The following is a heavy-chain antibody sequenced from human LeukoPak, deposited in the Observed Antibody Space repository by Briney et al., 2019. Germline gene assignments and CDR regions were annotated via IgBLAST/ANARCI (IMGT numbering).Heavy chain of an antibody. V-gene: IGHV3-23*01. CDR1: GFTFSSYA. D-gene: IGHD6-19*01. CDR2: ISGSGGST. Sequence: GGSRRLSCAASGFTFSSYAMSWVRQAPGKGLEWVSAISGSGGSTYYADSVEGRFTISRDNSKNTLYLQMNSLRAEDTAVYYCAKDQAAVAAYYFDYWGQGTLVTVSS. J-gene: IGHJ4*02. CDR3: AKDQAAVAAYYFDY.